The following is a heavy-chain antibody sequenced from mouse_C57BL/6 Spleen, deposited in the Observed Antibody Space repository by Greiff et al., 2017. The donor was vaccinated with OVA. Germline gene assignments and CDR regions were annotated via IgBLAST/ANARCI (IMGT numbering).Heavy chain of an antibody. J-gene: IGHJ4*01. CDR2: ISSGGSYN. V-gene: IGHV5-6*01. CDR1: GFTFSSYG. Sequence: EVQRVESGGDLVKPGGSLKLSCAASGFTFSSYGMSWVRQTPDKRLEWVATISSGGSYNYSPDSVKGRFTIARDNAKNTLYLQRSRLKSEDTARYYCARHDYYPDDYAMDYWGQGTSVTVSS. CDR3: ARHDYYPDDYAMDY. D-gene: IGHD1-1*01.